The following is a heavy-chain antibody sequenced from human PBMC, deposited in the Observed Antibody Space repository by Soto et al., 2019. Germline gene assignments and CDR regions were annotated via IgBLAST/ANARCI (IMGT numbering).Heavy chain of an antibody. CDR2: FDPEDGET. CDR1: GYTLTELS. Sequence: ASVKVSCKVSGYTLTELSMHWVRQVPGKGLEWMGGFDPEDGETIYAQKFQGRVTMTEDTSTDTAYLELSSLRSEDTAVYYCATVAIRGYSYGWAFDYWGQGTLVTAPQ. V-gene: IGHV1-24*01. D-gene: IGHD5-18*01. J-gene: IGHJ4*02. CDR3: ATVAIRGYSYGWAFDY.